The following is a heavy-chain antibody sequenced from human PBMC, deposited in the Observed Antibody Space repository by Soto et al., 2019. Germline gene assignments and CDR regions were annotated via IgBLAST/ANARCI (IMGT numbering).Heavy chain of an antibody. J-gene: IGHJ4*02. CDR1: GFTFSSYG. CDR2: ISYDGSNK. Sequence: QVQLVESGGGVVQPGRSLRLSCAASGFTFSSYGLHWVRQAPGKGLEWVAVISYDGSNKYYADSVKGRFTISRDNSKNTLYLQMNSLRAEDTAVYYCAKSGDPRWLQLPHWGQGTLVTVSS. CDR3: AKSGDPRWLQLPH. D-gene: IGHD5-12*01. V-gene: IGHV3-30*18.